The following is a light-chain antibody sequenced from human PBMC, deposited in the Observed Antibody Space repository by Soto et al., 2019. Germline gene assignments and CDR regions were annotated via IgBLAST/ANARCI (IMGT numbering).Light chain of an antibody. V-gene: IGLV1-51*01. CDR3: GTWDSSLSAGPYV. CDR2: DNN. J-gene: IGLJ1*01. Sequence: QSVLTQPPSVSAAPGQKVTISCSGSSSNIGNNYVSWYQQLPGTAPKLLIYDNNKRPSGIPDRFSGSKSGTSATLGITGLQTGDAADYYCGTWDSSLSAGPYVFGTGTKLTVL. CDR1: SSNIGNNY.